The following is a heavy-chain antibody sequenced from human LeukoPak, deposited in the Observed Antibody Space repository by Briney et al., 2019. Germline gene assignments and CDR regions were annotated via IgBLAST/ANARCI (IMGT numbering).Heavy chain of an antibody. CDR1: GYTFTGYY. CDR2: INPNSGGT. CDR3: ARAVVVPAAIRPYYYYGMDV. J-gene: IGHJ6*02. D-gene: IGHD2-2*02. Sequence: ASVKFSCKASGYTFTGYYMHWVRQAPGQGLEWMGWINPNSGGTNYAQKFQGRVTMTRDTSISTAYMELSRLRSDDTAVYYCARAVVVPAAIRPYYYYGMDVWGQGTTVTVSS. V-gene: IGHV1-2*02.